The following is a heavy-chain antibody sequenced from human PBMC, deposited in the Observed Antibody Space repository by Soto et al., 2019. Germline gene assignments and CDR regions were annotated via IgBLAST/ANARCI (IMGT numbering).Heavy chain of an antibody. CDR2: INSDGGST. J-gene: IGHJ3*02. Sequence: GGSLRLSCAASGFTFSSYWMHWVRQAPGKGLVWVSRINSDGGSTSYADSVKGRFTISRDNAKNTLYLQMNSLRAEDTAVYYCARGPYYYDSSGYDDAFDIWGQGTMVTVSS. CDR3: ARGPYYYDSSGYDDAFDI. D-gene: IGHD3-22*01. CDR1: GFTFSSYW. V-gene: IGHV3-74*01.